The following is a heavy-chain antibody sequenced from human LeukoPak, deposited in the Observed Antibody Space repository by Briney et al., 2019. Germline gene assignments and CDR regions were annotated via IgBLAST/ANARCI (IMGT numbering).Heavy chain of an antibody. V-gene: IGHV3-7*01. CDR2: INYDGSEK. CDR1: GFIFGTTS. CDR3: TRDQH. Sequence: GGSLRLSCAGSGFIFGTTSMSWVRQTPGKGLEWVASINYDGSEKYYVGSVEGRFTISRDSAKKSLVLQMNSLRAEDTAIYYCTRDQHWGQGTLVTVSS. J-gene: IGHJ1*01.